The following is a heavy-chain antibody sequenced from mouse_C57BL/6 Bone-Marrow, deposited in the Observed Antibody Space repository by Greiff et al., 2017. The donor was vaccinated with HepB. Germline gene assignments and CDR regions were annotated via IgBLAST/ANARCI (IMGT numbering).Heavy chain of an antibody. V-gene: IGHV1-50*01. CDR1: GYTFTSYW. J-gene: IGHJ3*01. CDR2: IDPSDSYT. CDR3: ARVGSNFWFAY. D-gene: IGHD2-5*01. Sequence: QVQLQQPGAELVKPGASVKLSCKASGYTFTSYWMQWVKQRPGQGLEWIGEIDPSDSYTNYNQKFKGKATLTVDTSSSTAYVQLSSLTSEDSAVYYCARVGSNFWFAYWGQGTLVTVSA.